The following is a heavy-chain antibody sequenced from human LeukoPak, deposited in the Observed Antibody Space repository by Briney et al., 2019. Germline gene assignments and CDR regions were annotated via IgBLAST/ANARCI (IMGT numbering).Heavy chain of an antibody. V-gene: IGHV3-43D*03. D-gene: IGHD3-10*01. Sequence: PGGSLRLSCAASGFTFDDYVMHWVRQAPGKGLEWVSLISWDGFSTYYADSVKGRFIISRDNTKNSLYLQMNSLRTEDTAFYYCAKAPATRRANLSYYYMDVWGRGTTVTVSS. CDR1: GFTFDDYV. CDR3: AKAPATRRANLSYYYMDV. CDR2: ISWDGFST. J-gene: IGHJ6*03.